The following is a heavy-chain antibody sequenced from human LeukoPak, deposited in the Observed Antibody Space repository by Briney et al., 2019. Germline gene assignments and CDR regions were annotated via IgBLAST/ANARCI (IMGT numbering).Heavy chain of an antibody. CDR1: GFTFSSYA. CDR2: ISYDGSNK. Sequence: GGSLRLSCAASGFTFSSYAMPWVRQAPGKGLEWVAVISYDGSNKYYADSVKGRFTISRDNSKNTLYLQMNSLRAEDTAVYYCARDRGAAAGIFDYWGQGILVTVSS. J-gene: IGHJ4*02. V-gene: IGHV3-30-3*01. D-gene: IGHD6-13*01. CDR3: ARDRGAAAGIFDY.